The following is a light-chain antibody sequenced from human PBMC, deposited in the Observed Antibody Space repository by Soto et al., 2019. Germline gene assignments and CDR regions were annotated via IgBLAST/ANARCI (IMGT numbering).Light chain of an antibody. Sequence: IVMTQSPATLSVAPGERVTFSCRASQGISRKVAWYQHKPGQAPRLLISGASTGATGIPARFSGSGSGTEFTLTISSLQSEDFATYYCQQYNSYSGTFGQGTKVEIK. V-gene: IGKV3-15*01. CDR3: QQYNSYSGT. J-gene: IGKJ1*01. CDR2: GAS. CDR1: QGISRK.